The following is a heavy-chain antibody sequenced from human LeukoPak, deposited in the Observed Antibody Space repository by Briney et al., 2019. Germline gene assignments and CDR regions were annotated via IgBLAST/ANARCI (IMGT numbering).Heavy chain of an antibody. CDR2: FDPSDSYT. V-gene: IGHV5-10-1*01. CDR1: GYSFTTYW. D-gene: IGHD3-16*02. CDR3: ARVIHLGELSLYDY. Sequence: GESLRISCKGSGYSFTTYWITWVRQMPGKGLEWMGRFDPSDSYTNYSPSFQGHVTISADKSISTAYLQWSSLKASDTAMYYCARVIHLGELSLYDYWGQGTLVTVSS. J-gene: IGHJ4*02.